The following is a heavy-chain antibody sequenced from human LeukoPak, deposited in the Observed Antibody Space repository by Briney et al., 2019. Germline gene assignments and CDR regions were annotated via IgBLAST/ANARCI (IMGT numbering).Heavy chain of an antibody. V-gene: IGHV3-21*01. CDR1: GFTFSSYS. J-gene: IGHJ4*02. CDR3: ARGEYGSGSYHIDY. Sequence: GGSLRLSCAASGFTFSSYSMNWVRPAPGKGLEWVSYISGSSSYIYYADSLKGRFTISRDNAKNSLYLQMNSLRAEDTAVYFCARGEYGSGSYHIDYWGQGTLVTVSS. CDR2: ISGSSSYI. D-gene: IGHD3-10*01.